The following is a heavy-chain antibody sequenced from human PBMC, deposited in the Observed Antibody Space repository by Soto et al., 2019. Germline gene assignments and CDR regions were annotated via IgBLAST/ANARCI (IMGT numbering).Heavy chain of an antibody. J-gene: IGHJ4*02. Sequence: PSQTLSLTCAISGDSVSSKSAAWNRIRQSPSRGLEWLGRTFYRSKWINDYAVSVKSRISINPDTSKNQFSLQLNSVTPEDTAVYYCARDCGTWSPFDSWGQGILVTVSS. V-gene: IGHV6-1*01. CDR1: GDSVSSKSAA. D-gene: IGHD6-13*01. CDR3: ARDCGTWSPFDS. CDR2: TFYRSKWIN.